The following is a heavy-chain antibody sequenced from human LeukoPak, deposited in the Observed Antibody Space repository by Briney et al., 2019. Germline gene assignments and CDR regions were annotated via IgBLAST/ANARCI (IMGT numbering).Heavy chain of an antibody. Sequence: PSETLSLTCTVSGGSISSYYWSWIRQPPGKGLEWIGYIYHSGGTNYNPSLKSRVTISVDTSKNQFSLNLSSVTAADTAVYYCARTNYGGNSIYYYYMDVWGKGTTVTVSS. V-gene: IGHV4-59*01. CDR1: GGSISSYY. CDR3: ARTNYGGNSIYYYYMDV. J-gene: IGHJ6*03. D-gene: IGHD4-23*01. CDR2: IYHSGGT.